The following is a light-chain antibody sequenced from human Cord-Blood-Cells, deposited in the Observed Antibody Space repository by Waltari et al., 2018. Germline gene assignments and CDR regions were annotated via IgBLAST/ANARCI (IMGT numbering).Light chain of an antibody. V-gene: IGLV2-14*01. Sequence: QSALTQPASVSGSPGQPIPISCPGTSSHAGGFDYVSWYQQHPGKAPKLMIYEVSNRPSGFSNRFSGSNSGNTASLTISGLQAEDEADYYCSSYTSSSTVVFGGGTKLTVL. CDR3: SSYTSSSTVV. J-gene: IGLJ2*01. CDR1: SSHAGGFDY. CDR2: EVS.